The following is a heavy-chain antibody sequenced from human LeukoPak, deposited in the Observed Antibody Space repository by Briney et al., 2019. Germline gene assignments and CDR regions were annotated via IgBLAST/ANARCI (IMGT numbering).Heavy chain of an antibody. V-gene: IGHV4-39*07. CDR1: GGSISSSSYY. J-gene: IGHJ3*02. CDR3: ARDSRNYYRAFDI. CDR2: IYYSGST. D-gene: IGHD3-22*01. Sequence: SETLSLTCTVSGGSISSSSYYWGWIRQPPGKGLEWIGSIYYSGSTYYNPSLKSRVTISVDTSKNQFSLKLSSVTAADTAVYYCARDSRNYYRAFDIWGQGTKVTVSS.